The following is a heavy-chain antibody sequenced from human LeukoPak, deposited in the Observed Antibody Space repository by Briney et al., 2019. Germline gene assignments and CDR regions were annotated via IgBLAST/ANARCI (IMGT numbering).Heavy chain of an antibody. V-gene: IGHV3-66*01. CDR2: IYSGGST. D-gene: IGHD2-15*01. J-gene: IGHJ5*02. CDR1: GFTVSSNY. Sequence: PGGSLRLSCAASGFTVSSNYMSWVRQAPGKGLEWVSVIYSGGSTYYADSVKGRFTISRDNSKNTLYLQMNSLRAEDTAVYYCARDTVEGYCSGGSCYSVGWFDPWGQGTLVTVSS. CDR3: ARDTVEGYCSGGSCYSVGWFDP.